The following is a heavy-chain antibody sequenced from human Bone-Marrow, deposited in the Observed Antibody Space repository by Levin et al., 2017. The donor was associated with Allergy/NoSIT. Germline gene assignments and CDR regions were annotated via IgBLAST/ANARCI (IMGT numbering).Heavy chain of an antibody. D-gene: IGHD2-15*01. Sequence: ASVKVSCKSSGYTFTDYGISWVRQAPGQRLEWMGWISAHTGNTDYAQKLQDRVTLTTDTSTSTAYMELRNLRSDDKAIYYCARDDVVLVGDMYSYGMDVWGQGTTVIVTS. V-gene: IGHV1-18*01. CDR3: ARDDVVLVGDMYSYGMDV. CDR2: ISAHTGNT. J-gene: IGHJ6*02. CDR1: GYTFTDYG.